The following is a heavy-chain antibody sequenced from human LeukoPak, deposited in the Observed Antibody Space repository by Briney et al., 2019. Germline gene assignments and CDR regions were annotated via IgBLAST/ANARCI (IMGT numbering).Heavy chain of an antibody. CDR3: ARGEEYGSGTVHFDY. CDR1: GGSISSSNW. J-gene: IGHJ4*02. V-gene: IGHV4-4*02. Sequence: SETLSLTCAVSGGSISSSNWWRWVRQPPGKGLEWIGEVHHSGGTNYNPSLKSRVTISADRSNNRFSLSLNSVTAADTAVFYCARGEEYGSGTVHFDYWGQGILVTVS. CDR2: VHHSGGT. D-gene: IGHD3-10*01.